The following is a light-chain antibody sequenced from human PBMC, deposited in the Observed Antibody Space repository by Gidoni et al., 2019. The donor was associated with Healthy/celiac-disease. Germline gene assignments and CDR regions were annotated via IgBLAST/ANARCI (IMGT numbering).Light chain of an antibody. Sequence: TVLTQSPGPLSFAPGARATLSCRASQSVSSSYLAWYQQKPGQAPRLLIYGASSRATGIPDRFSGSGSGTDFTLTISRLEPEDFAVYYCQQYGSSLWTFXXXTKVEIK. V-gene: IGKV3-20*01. CDR1: QSVSSSY. J-gene: IGKJ1*01. CDR3: QQYGSSLWT. CDR2: GAS.